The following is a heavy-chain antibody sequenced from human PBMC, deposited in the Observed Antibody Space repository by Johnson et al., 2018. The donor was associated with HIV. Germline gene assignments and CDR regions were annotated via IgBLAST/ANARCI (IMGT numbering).Heavy chain of an antibody. CDR3: ASSTLWGYYDGGDACDI. Sequence: QVQLVESGGGLVKPGGSLRLSCAASGFTFSDYYMSWIRQAPGKGLEWVSYISRSGSTIYYADSVKGRFTISRDNAKNSLHLQMNSLRAEDTAVYYCASSTLWGYYDGGDACDIWGQGTMVTVSS. V-gene: IGHV3-11*04. CDR2: ISRSGSTI. J-gene: IGHJ3*02. CDR1: GFTFSDYY. D-gene: IGHD3-22*01.